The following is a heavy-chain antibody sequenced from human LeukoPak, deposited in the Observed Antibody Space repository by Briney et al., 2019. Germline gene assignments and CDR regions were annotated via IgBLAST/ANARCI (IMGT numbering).Heavy chain of an antibody. V-gene: IGHV3-30-3*01. CDR3: ARDPITMVRGVMWFDP. J-gene: IGHJ5*02. CDR2: ISYDGSNK. CDR1: GFTFSSYA. D-gene: IGHD3-10*01. Sequence: PGGSLRLSCAASGFTFSSYAMHWVRQAPGKGLEWVAVISYDGSNKYYADSVKGRFTISRDNSKNTLYLQMNSLRAEDTAVYYCARDPITMVRGVMWFDPWGQGILVTVSS.